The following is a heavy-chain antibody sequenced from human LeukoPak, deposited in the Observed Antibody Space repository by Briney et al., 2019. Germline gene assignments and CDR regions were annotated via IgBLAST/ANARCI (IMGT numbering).Heavy chain of an antibody. V-gene: IGHV1-18*01. D-gene: IGHD3-9*01. Sequence: ASVKVSCKASGYTFTSYGISWVRQAPGQGLEWMGWISAYNGNTNYAQKFQGRVTITADKSTSTAYMELSSLRSEDTAVYYCASSGAPLSILTGYWGYYYYYMDVWGKGTTVTVSS. J-gene: IGHJ6*03. CDR3: ASSGAPLSILTGYWGYYYYYMDV. CDR2: ISAYNGNT. CDR1: GYTFTSYG.